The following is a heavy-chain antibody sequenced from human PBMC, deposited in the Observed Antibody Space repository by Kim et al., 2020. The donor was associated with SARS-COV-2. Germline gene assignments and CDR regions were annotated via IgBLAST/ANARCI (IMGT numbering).Heavy chain of an antibody. D-gene: IGHD6-25*01. V-gene: IGHV3-30*04. Sequence: GGSLRLSCAASGFRFSHHALHWVRQAPGRGLEWVASISHDGSNSRNAASVEGRFTISRDNSKNTSPLQVTSLRTEDTAVYYCVRAAIISPGTRPFDYWGQGTLVTVSS. CDR3: VRAAIISPGTRPFDY. CDR1: GFRFSHHA. J-gene: IGHJ4*02. CDR2: ISHDGSNS.